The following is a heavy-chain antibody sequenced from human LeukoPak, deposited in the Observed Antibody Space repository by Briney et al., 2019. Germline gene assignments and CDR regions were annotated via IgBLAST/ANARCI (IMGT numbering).Heavy chain of an antibody. V-gene: IGHV3-74*01. CDR2: INSDGRST. CDR3: AKKTPSLGSFDY. CDR1: GFMFSSYW. D-gene: IGHD3-16*01. Sequence: GGSLRLSCAASGFMFSSYWMHWVRQDPGQGLVWVSRINSDGRSTNYADSVKGRFTISRDNAKNTLYLQMNSLRAEDTAVYYCAKKTPSLGSFDYWGQGTLVTVSS. J-gene: IGHJ4*02.